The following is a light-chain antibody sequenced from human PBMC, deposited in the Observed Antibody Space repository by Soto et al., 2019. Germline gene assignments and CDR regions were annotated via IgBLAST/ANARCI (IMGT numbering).Light chain of an antibody. CDR2: AAS. CDR1: QDIAAY. V-gene: IGKV1D-12*01. Sequence: DIQVTQSPSSVSASVGDRVTITCRASQDIAAYLAWYQHKPGRAPEFLIHAASSLQSGVPSRFSGSGSGTDFTLTINSLQPEDFATCYCQQAYSFPITFGQGTRLEIK. J-gene: IGKJ5*01. CDR3: QQAYSFPIT.